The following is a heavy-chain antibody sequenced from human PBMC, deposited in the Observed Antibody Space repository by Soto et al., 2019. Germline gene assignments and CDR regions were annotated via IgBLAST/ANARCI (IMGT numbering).Heavy chain of an antibody. D-gene: IGHD6-13*01. Sequence: GGSLRLSCTASGFTFGDYAMSWFRQAPGKGLEWVGFIRSKAYGGTTEYAASVKGRFTISRDDSKSIAYLQMNSLKTEDTAVYYCTRAHILAGTRGNYFDYWGQGTLVTVSS. CDR3: TRAHILAGTRGNYFDY. CDR1: GFTFGDYA. J-gene: IGHJ4*02. V-gene: IGHV3-49*03. CDR2: IRSKAYGGTT.